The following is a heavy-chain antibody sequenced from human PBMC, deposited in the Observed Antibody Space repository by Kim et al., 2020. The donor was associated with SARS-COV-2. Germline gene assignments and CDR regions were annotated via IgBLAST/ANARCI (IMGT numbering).Heavy chain of an antibody. J-gene: IGHJ4*01. CDR2: INADSGNT. CDR1: GYTFSNYA. V-gene: IGHV1-3*01. Sequence: ASVKVSCKASGYTFSNYAMHWVRQAPGQRLEGMGWINADSGNTEYSQKFQGRLIITRDTSASTVYMELSSLRSEDTAVYYCARGGAVLRFLEWLSSYVDY. D-gene: IGHD3-3*01. CDR3: ARGGAVLRFLEWLSSYVDY.